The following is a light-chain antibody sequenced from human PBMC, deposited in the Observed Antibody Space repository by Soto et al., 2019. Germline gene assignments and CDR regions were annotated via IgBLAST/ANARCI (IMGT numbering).Light chain of an antibody. V-gene: IGKV3-15*01. CDR1: QSVSSN. J-gene: IGKJ1*01. Sequence: ELVITQAPATLSVSRGERATLSCRASQSVSSNLAWYQQKGGQAPRLLIYGASTRATGIPARFSGSGSGTEFTLTISSLQSEDFAVYFCQQFNNWPQTLCQGTKVDIK. CDR2: GAS. CDR3: QQFNNWPQT.